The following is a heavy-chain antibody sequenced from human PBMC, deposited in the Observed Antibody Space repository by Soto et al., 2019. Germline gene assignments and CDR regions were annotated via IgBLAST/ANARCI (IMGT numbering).Heavy chain of an antibody. V-gene: IGHV1-2*04. D-gene: IGHD2-15*01. J-gene: IGHJ3*02. CDR1: GYTFTGYY. CDR3: ARATIGYCSGGSCSQVGAFDI. CDR2: INPNSGGT. Sequence: ASVKVSCKASGYTFTGYYMHWVRQAPGQGLEWMGWINPNSGGTNYAQKFQGWVTMTRDTSISTAYMELSRLRPDDTAVYYCARATIGYCSGGSCSQVGAFDIWGQGTMVTVS.